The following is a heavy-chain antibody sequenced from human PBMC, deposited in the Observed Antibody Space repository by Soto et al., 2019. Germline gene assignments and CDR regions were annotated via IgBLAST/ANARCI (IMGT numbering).Heavy chain of an antibody. CDR2: ISSYNVNT. J-gene: IGHJ4*02. CDR3: AREICTGGSCYRTFDY. V-gene: IGHV1-18*01. D-gene: IGHD2-15*01. Sequence: QVPLVQSGAEVKKPGASVKVSCKAAGYSFSTSGISWVRQAPGQGLEWVGWISSYNVNTNYAQKVQGRVTMTTDTSTSTAYMELRSLTSDDTAVYYCAREICTGGSCYRTFDYWGQGTLVTVSS. CDR1: GYSFSTSG.